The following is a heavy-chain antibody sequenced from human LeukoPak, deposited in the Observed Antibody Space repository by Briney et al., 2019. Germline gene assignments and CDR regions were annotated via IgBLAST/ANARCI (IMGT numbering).Heavy chain of an antibody. CDR1: GFTFSSYG. V-gene: IGHV3-30*18. Sequence: PGGSLRLSCAASGFTFSSYGMHWVRQAPGKGLEWVAVISYDGSNKYYADSVKGRFTISRDNSKNTLYLQMNSLRAEDTAVYYCAKDMMRELPPHWGQGTLVTVSS. CDR2: ISYDGSNK. CDR3: AKDMMRELPPH. D-gene: IGHD1-26*01. J-gene: IGHJ4*02.